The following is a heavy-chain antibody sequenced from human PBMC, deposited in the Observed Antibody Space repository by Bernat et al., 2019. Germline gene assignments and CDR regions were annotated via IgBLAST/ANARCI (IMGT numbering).Heavy chain of an antibody. D-gene: IGHD5-18*01. CDR1: GYTFTSYF. V-gene: IGHV1-46*03. CDR3: ARVRAGYTDGYDY. Sequence: QVQLVQSGADVKKPGASVKVSCKASGYTFTSYFIHWVRQAPGQGLEWMGLINPSGGSTNYAQKFQGRVTMTRDTSTSTVYMELSSLRSEDTAVYYCARVRAGYTDGYDYWGQGTLVTVSS. CDR2: INPSGGST. J-gene: IGHJ4*02.